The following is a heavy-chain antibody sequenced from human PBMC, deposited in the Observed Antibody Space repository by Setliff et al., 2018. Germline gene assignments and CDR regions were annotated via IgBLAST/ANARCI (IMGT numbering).Heavy chain of an antibody. J-gene: IGHJ4*02. CDR3: AICRYQVPYNY. D-gene: IGHD2-2*01. CDR2: IFYSGST. Sequence: ETLSLTCSVSGDSIISSRYYCGWIRQPPGKGLEWIASIFYSGSTYYNPSLKSRVTISVDTSKNQFSLRLSSVTAADTAVYYCAICRYQVPYNYWGQGSLVTVSS. CDR1: GDSIISSRYY. V-gene: IGHV4-39*01.